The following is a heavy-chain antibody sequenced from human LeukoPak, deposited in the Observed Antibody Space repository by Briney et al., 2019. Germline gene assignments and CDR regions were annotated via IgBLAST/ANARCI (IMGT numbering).Heavy chain of an antibody. CDR3: ARDGVGTAFDL. Sequence: GGSLRLSCAASGFTFGSYAMSWVRQAPGKGLEWVSAISGSADSTYYADSVNGRFTISRDNSKNTLYLQMNSLRAEDTAVFYCARDGVGTAFDLWGQGTMVTVSS. D-gene: IGHD1-26*01. CDR2: ISGSADST. V-gene: IGHV3-23*01. J-gene: IGHJ3*01. CDR1: GFTFGSYA.